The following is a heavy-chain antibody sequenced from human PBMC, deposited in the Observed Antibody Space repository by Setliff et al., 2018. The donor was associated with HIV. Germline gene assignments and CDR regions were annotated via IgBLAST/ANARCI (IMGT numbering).Heavy chain of an antibody. V-gene: IGHV1-18*01. CDR1: GYTFTSYG. Sequence: ASVKVSCKASGYTFTSYGISWVRQAPGQGLEWMGWISGYNGNTNFAQKLQGRVTMTTDTSTSTAYMELRSLRSDDTAVYYCARDRLNVYSSGWGVGYWGQGTLVTAPQ. D-gene: IGHD6-25*01. CDR2: ISGYNGNT. J-gene: IGHJ4*02. CDR3: ARDRLNVYSSGWGVGY.